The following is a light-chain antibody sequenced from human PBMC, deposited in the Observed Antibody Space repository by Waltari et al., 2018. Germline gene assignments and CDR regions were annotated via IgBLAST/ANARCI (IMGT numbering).Light chain of an antibody. Sequence: DIQLTQPPPVLAAAVADLVTLTCRASQGINSYLAWYQQKPGKAPNLLIYAASTLHSGVPSRFSGSGSGTEFTLTISSLQPEDCATYYCQQLNYYPFTFGPGTKVDIK. CDR3: QQLNYYPFT. CDR1: QGINSY. CDR2: AAS. V-gene: IGKV1-9*01. J-gene: IGKJ3*01.